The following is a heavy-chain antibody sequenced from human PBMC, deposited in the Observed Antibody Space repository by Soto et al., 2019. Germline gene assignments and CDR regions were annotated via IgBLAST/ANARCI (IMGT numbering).Heavy chain of an antibody. J-gene: IGHJ4*02. D-gene: IGHD6-19*01. V-gene: IGHV3-30*03. Sequence: PGGSLRLSCAASGFTFSNYGMHWVRQAPGKGLEWVAVVSSDGSKKYYVDYVKGRFTISRDNSKNTLILQMDSLTGEDTAVYYCATDGPGKQSLVGYYFDYWGQGTSVTVSS. CDR1: GFTFSNYG. CDR2: VSSDGSKK. CDR3: ATDGPGKQSLVGYYFDY.